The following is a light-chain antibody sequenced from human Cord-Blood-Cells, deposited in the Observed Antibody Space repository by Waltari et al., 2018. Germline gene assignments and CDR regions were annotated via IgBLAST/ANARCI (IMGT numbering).Light chain of an antibody. CDR3: SSYTSSSTLV. CDR2: DVS. Sequence: QSALTQPASVSGSPGQSLTISSPGTSSDVGGYNYVSWYQQHPGKAPKLMIYDVSNRPSGVSNRFSGSKSGNTASLTISGLQAEDEADYYCSSYTSSSTLVFGTGTKVTVL. V-gene: IGLV2-14*03. J-gene: IGLJ1*01. CDR1: SSDVGGYNY.